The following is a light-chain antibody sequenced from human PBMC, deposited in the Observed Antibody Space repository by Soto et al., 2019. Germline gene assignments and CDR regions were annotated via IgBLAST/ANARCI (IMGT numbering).Light chain of an antibody. CDR1: QSVSSD. CDR2: GAS. J-gene: IGKJ2*01. CDR3: QQYNNFYT. V-gene: IGKV3-15*01. Sequence: EIVMTQSPVTLSVSPGERATLSCRASQSVSSDLAWYQQKPGQAPRLLIYGASTRATGVPARFSGSGSGTEFTLTISSLQFEDFAVYYCQQYNNFYTFGQGTKLGIK.